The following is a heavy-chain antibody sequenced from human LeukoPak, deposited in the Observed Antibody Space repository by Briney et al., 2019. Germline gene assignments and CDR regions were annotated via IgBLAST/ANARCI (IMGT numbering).Heavy chain of an antibody. D-gene: IGHD6-13*01. Sequence: ASVKVSCKASGYTFTSYDINWVRQATGQGLEWMGWMNPNSGNTGYAQKFQGRVTMTRDTSTSTVYMELSSLRSEDTAVYYCARDWEQQLIPYHWGQGTLVTVSS. J-gene: IGHJ4*02. V-gene: IGHV1-8*01. CDR2: MNPNSGNT. CDR3: ARDWEQQLIPYH. CDR1: GYTFTSYD.